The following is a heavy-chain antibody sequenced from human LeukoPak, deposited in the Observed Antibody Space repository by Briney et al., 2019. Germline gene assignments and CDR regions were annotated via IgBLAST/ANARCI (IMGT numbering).Heavy chain of an antibody. CDR2: IYHSGST. J-gene: IGHJ4*02. CDR3: ARDRRRYGIDY. V-gene: IGHV4-4*02. CDR1: GGSISSSNW. D-gene: IGHD3-10*01. Sequence: PSETLSLTCAVPGGSISSSNWWSCVRQPPGKGLEWIGEIYHSGSTNYNPSLKIRVTISVDKSKNQFSLKLSSVTAADTAVYYCARDRRRYGIDYWGQGTLVTVSS.